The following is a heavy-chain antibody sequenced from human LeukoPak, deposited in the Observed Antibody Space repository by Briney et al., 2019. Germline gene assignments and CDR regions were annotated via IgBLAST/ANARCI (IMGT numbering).Heavy chain of an antibody. CDR3: ASYRRGYITGTTGNAFDI. CDR1: GGSISSGGYY. CDR2: IYYSGST. D-gene: IGHD1-20*01. Sequence: SETLSLTCTVSGGSISSGGYYWSRIRQHPGKGLEWFGYIYYSGSTYYNPSLKSRVTISIDTSKNQFSLKLSSVTAADTAVYYCASYRRGYITGTTGNAFDIWGQGTMVTVSS. J-gene: IGHJ3*02. V-gene: IGHV4-31*03.